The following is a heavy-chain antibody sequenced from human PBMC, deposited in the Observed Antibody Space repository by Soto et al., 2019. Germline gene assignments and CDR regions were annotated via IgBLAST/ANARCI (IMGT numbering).Heavy chain of an antibody. CDR3: ARGDIVVVPAARGYYYYGMDV. D-gene: IGHD2-2*01. Sequence: ESLKISCKGSGYSFTSYWIGWVRQMPGKGLEWMGIIYPGDSDTRYSPSFQGQVTISADKSISTAYLQWSSLKASDTAMYYCARGDIVVVPAARGYYYYGMDVWGQGTTVTVSS. CDR1: GYSFTSYW. V-gene: IGHV5-51*01. J-gene: IGHJ6*02. CDR2: IYPGDSDT.